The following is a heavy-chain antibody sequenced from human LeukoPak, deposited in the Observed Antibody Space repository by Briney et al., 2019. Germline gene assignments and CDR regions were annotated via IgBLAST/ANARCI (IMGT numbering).Heavy chain of an antibody. D-gene: IGHD3-22*01. Sequence: HPGGSLRLSCAASGFTFSSYAMSWVRQAPGKGLEWVSAISGSGGSTYYADSVKGRFTIPRDNSKNTPYLQMNSLRAEDTAVYYCAKDDDYYYDSSGCYEYWGQGTLVTVSS. J-gene: IGHJ4*02. CDR3: AKDDDYYYDSSGCYEY. CDR1: GFTFSSYA. CDR2: ISGSGGST. V-gene: IGHV3-23*01.